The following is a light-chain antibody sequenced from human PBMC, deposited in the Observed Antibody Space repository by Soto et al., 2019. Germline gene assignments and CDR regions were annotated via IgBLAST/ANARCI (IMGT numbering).Light chain of an antibody. CDR3: QSYNGSKWV. Sequence: NFMLTQPHSVSESPGKTVTISCSRSSGTIASNNVQWYQQRPGSSPIILIYADNQRPSGVSDRFSASIDSSSNSASLTIAGLDTEGEADYYCQSYNGSKWVFGGGTRLTVL. CDR2: ADN. V-gene: IGLV6-57*01. J-gene: IGLJ3*02. CDR1: SGTIASNN.